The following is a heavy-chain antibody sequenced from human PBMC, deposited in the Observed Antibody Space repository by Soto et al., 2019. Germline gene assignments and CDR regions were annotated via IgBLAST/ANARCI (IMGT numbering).Heavy chain of an antibody. J-gene: IGHJ3*02. V-gene: IGHV3-53*01. CDR3: AMRSRQRKRDAFDI. D-gene: IGHD6-13*01. Sequence: EVQLVESGGGLIQPGESLRLSCAASGFTVSSNYMSWVRQAPGKGLEWVSVIYSGGSTYYADSVKGRFTISRDNSKNTRYLQMNSLRAEDTAVYYCAMRSRQRKRDAFDIWGQGTMVTVSS. CDR2: IYSGGST. CDR1: GFTVSSNY.